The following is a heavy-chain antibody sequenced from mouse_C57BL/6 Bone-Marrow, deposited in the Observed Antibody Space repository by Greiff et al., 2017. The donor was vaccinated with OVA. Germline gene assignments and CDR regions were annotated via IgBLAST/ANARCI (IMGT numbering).Heavy chain of an antibody. CDR3: DYYGSSFDY. D-gene: IGHD1-1*01. CDR1: GYTFTSYW. Sequence: QVQLQQSGAELVQPGASVKMSCKASGYTFTSYWITWVKQRPGQGLEWIGDIYPGSGSTNYNEKFKSKATLTVDTSSSTAYMQLSSLTSEDSAVYYCDYYGSSFDYWGQGTTLTVSS. V-gene: IGHV1-55*01. J-gene: IGHJ2*01. CDR2: IYPGSGST.